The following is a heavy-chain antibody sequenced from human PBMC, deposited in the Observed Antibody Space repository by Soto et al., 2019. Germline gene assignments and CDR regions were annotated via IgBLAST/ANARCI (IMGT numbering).Heavy chain of an antibody. D-gene: IGHD1-26*01. CDR2: ISYDGTKK. Sequence: PGGSLRLSCAASGFTFSSFGIHWVRQAPGKGLEWVAVISYDGTKKYYSDSVKGRFTISRDNSKNTLYLQMNSLRPEDTAVYYCARARADYATMWGQGTLVTVSS. CDR1: GFTFSSFG. CDR3: ARARADYATM. V-gene: IGHV3-30*03. J-gene: IGHJ4*02.